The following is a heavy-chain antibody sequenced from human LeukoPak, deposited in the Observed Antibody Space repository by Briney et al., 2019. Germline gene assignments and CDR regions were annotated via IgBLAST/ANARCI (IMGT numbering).Heavy chain of an antibody. CDR2: IYYSGST. J-gene: IGHJ4*02. Sequence: PSETLSLTCTVSGGSISSYYWSWIRQPPGKGLEWIGYIYYSGSTNYNPSLKSRVTISVDTSKNQFSLKLSSVTAADTAVYYCARAPFQQKRTITMVRGVIITRFDYWGQGTLVTVSS. V-gene: IGHV4-59*12. D-gene: IGHD3-10*01. CDR3: ARAPFQQKRTITMVRGVIITRFDY. CDR1: GGSISSYY.